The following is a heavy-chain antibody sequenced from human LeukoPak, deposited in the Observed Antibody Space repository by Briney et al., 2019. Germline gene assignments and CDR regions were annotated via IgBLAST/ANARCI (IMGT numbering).Heavy chain of an antibody. J-gene: IGHJ3*02. V-gene: IGHV4-39*07. CDR2: IYYSGST. CDR1: GGSISSSSYY. D-gene: IGHD3-22*01. CDR3: ATSSGFGAFDM. Sequence: SETLSLTCTVSGGSISSSSYYWGWIRQPPGKGLEWIGSIYYSGSTYYNPSLKSRVTISVDTSRNHFSLELTSVTAADTAAYYCATSSGFGAFDMWGQGTVVTVSA.